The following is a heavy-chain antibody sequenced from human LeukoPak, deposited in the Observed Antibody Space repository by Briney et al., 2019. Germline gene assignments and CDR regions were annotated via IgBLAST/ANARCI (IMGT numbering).Heavy chain of an antibody. V-gene: IGHV3-30*04. D-gene: IGHD6-19*01. CDR2: ISYDGSNK. CDR3: ARDRSGWSDY. CDR1: GFTFSSYA. Sequence: GRSLRLSCAASGFTFSSYAMHWVRQAPGKGLEWVAVISYDGSNKYYADSVKGRFTISRDNSKNTLYLQMNSLRAEDTAVYYCARDRSGWSDYWGQGTLVTVSS. J-gene: IGHJ4*02.